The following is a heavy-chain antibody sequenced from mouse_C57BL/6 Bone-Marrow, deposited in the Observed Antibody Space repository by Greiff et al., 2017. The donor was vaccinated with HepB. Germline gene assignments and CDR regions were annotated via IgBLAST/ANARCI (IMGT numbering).Heavy chain of an antibody. CDR2: INPNNGGT. CDR3: ARDYYGSSRFDY. Sequence: VHVKQSGAELARPGASVKLSCKASGYTFTSYGISWVKQSHGKSLEWIGDINPNNGGTSYNQKFKGKATLTVDKSSSTAYMELRSLTSEDSAVYYCARDYYGSSRFDYWGQGTTLTVSS. CDR1: GYTFTSYG. J-gene: IGHJ2*01. D-gene: IGHD1-1*01. V-gene: IGHV1-26*01.